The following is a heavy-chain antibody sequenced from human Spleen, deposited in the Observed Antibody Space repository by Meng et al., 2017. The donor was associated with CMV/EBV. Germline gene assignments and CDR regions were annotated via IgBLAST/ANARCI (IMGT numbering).Heavy chain of an antibody. Sequence: SGYTFTGYYTHWVRQAPGQGLEWMGWINPNRGGTNYAQKFQGRVTMTRDTSISTAYMELSRLRSDDTAVYYCARGVVVPAANLWFDPWGQGTLVTVSS. D-gene: IGHD2-2*01. J-gene: IGHJ5*02. CDR3: ARGVVVPAANLWFDP. CDR2: INPNRGGT. V-gene: IGHV1-2*02. CDR1: GYTFTGYY.